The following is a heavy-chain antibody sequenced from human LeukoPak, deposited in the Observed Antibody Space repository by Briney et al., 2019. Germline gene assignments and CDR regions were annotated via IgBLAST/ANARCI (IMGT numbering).Heavy chain of an antibody. CDR3: ARESIPLDY. J-gene: IGHJ4*02. CDR2: ISSTGSTI. Sequence: GGSLRLSCAASGLTFRSYSMNWVRQAPGKGLEWISYISSTGSTIYYADSVKGRFTISRDNAKNSLYLQMNSLRDEDTAVYYCARESIPLDYWGQGILVTVSS. CDR1: GLTFRSYS. D-gene: IGHD2-21*01. V-gene: IGHV3-48*02.